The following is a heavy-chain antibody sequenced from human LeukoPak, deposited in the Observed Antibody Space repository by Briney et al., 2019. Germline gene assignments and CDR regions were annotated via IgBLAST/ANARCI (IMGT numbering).Heavy chain of an antibody. Sequence: ASVKVSCKASGYTFTSYDINWVRQATGQGLEWMGWMNPNSGNTGYAQKFQGRGTITRNTSISTAYMELSSLRSEDTAVYYCARGAKDYYDSSGYYPPGYWGQGTLVTVSS. J-gene: IGHJ4*02. D-gene: IGHD3-22*01. CDR1: GYTFTSYD. CDR3: ARGAKDYYDSSGYYPPGY. CDR2: MNPNSGNT. V-gene: IGHV1-8*03.